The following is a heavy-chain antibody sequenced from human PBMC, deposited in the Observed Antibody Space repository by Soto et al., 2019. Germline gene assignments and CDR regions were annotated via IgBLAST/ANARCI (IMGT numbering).Heavy chain of an antibody. Sequence: QLQLQESGPGLVKPSETLSLTCTVSGGSISSSSYYWGWIRQPPGKGLEWIGSIYYSGSTYYNPSLKSRVTISVDTSKNQFSLKLSSVTAAATAVYYCARHRGQQLRYFDLWGRGTLVTVSS. CDR1: GGSISSSSYY. CDR2: IYYSGST. J-gene: IGHJ2*01. CDR3: ARHRGQQLRYFDL. V-gene: IGHV4-39*01. D-gene: IGHD6-13*01.